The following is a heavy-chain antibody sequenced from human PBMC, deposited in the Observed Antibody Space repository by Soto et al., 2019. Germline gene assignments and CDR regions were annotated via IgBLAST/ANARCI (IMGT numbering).Heavy chain of an antibody. CDR3: HMPGNSWNWAF. CDR1: EGPIVDYC. J-gene: IGHJ4*02. D-gene: IGHD6-13*01. CDR2: IINRSVT. Sequence: LLMLSVRRGVLEGPIVDYCVRWIRQPTGKGLEWIGEIINRSVTNYYPSLEIRLTISLHTSNHHLSLHLSSVTAVEPAVYYCHMPGNSWNWAFWVQRTLDTVSS. V-gene: IGHV4-34*12.